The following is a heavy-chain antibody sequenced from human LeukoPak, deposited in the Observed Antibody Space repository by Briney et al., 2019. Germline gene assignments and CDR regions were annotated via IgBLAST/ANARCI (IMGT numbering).Heavy chain of an antibody. J-gene: IGHJ6*02. V-gene: IGHV6-1*01. CDR1: GDSVSSNSAA. CDR3: AGERWLAPRYYYYGMDV. Sequence: SQTLSLTCAISGDSVSSNSAAWNWIRQSRSRGLEWLGRTYYRSKWYNDYAVSVKSRITINPDTSKNQFSLQLNSVTPEDTAVYYCAGERWLAPRYYYYGMDVWGQGTTVTVSS. D-gene: IGHD6-19*01. CDR2: TYYRSKWYN.